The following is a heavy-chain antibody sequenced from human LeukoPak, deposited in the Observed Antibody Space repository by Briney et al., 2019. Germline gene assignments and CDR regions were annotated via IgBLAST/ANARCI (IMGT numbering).Heavy chain of an antibody. D-gene: IGHD1-26*01. CDR2: INSDGSRK. CDR3: ARDSGELLGSYYFDY. Sequence: GGSLRLSCAASGLTFNTYWMHWVRQVSGKGLVWVSRINSDGSRKSYADSVKGRFTISRDNAKNSLYLQMNSLRAEDTAVYYCARDSGELLGSYYFDYWGQGTLVTVSS. J-gene: IGHJ4*02. V-gene: IGHV3-74*01. CDR1: GLTFNTYW.